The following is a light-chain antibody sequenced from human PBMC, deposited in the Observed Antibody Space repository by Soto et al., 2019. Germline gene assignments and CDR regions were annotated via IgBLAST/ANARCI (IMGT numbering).Light chain of an antibody. CDR2: GNS. J-gene: IGLJ3*02. Sequence: QSVLTQPPSVSGAPGQRVTISCTGSSSNIGAGYDVHWYQQLPGTAPRLLIYGNSNRPSGVPDRFSGAKSGTSASLAITGLQAEETADYYCQSYVSSLSGWVFGGGTKLTVL. CDR3: QSYVSSLSGWV. V-gene: IGLV1-40*01. CDR1: SSNIGAGYD.